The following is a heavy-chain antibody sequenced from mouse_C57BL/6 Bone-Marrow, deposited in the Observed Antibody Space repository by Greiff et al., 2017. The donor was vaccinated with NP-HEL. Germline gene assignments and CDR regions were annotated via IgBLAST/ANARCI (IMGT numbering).Heavy chain of an antibody. D-gene: IGHD1-1*01. CDR2: INYDGSST. CDR3: ARDRGYYGSSSFAY. CDR1: GFTFSDYY. Sequence: EVKLMESEGGLVQPGSSMKLSCTASGFTFSDYYMAWVRQVPEKGLEWVANINYDGSSTYYLDSLKSRFIISRDNAKNILYLQMSSLKSEDTATYYCARDRGYYGSSSFAYWGQGALVTVSA. V-gene: IGHV5-16*01. J-gene: IGHJ3*01.